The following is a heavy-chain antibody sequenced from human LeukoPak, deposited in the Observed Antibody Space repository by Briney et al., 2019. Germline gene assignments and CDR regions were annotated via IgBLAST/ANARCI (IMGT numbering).Heavy chain of an antibody. Sequence: ASVKVSCKASGYTFTSYDINWVRQATGQGLEWMGWMNPNSGNTGYAQKFQGRVTITRNTSISTAYMELSSLRSEDTAVHYCARVIRYSYGYWYFDLWGRGTLVTVSS. CDR2: MNPNSGNT. V-gene: IGHV1-8*03. D-gene: IGHD5-18*01. J-gene: IGHJ2*01. CDR1: GYTFTSYD. CDR3: ARVIRYSYGYWYFDL.